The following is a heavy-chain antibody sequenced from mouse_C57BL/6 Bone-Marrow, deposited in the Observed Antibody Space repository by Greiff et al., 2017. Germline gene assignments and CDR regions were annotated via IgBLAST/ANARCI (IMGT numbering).Heavy chain of an antibody. CDR1: GFSLTSYG. V-gene: IGHV2-9*01. J-gene: IGHJ3*01. Sequence: VKLMESGPGLVAPSQSLSITCTVSGFSLTSYGVDWVRQPPGKGLEWLGAIWGGGSTNYNSALMSRISISKNNSKSQVLLKMNSLQTDYTAMYYCAISYYYGPWFAYWGQGTLVTVSA. CDR3: AISYYYGPWFAY. CDR2: IWGGGST. D-gene: IGHD1-1*01.